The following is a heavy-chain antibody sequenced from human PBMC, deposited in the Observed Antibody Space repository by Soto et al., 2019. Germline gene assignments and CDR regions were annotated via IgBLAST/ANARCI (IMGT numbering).Heavy chain of an antibody. D-gene: IGHD2-21*01. J-gene: IGHJ4*02. CDR3: ARALNPYSPRTAPEFDY. Sequence: QVQLVQSGAEVKKPGSSVKVSCKASGGTFSSYAISWVRQAPGQGLEWMGGIIPIFGTANYAQKFQGRVTITEDESTSTADMELSSLRSEDTAVYYCARALNPYSPRTAPEFDYWGQGTLVTVSS. V-gene: IGHV1-69*01. CDR1: GGTFSSYA. CDR2: IIPIFGTA.